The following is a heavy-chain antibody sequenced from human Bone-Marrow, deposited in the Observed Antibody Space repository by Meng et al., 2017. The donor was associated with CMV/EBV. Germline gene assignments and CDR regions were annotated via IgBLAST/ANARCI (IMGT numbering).Heavy chain of an antibody. CDR2: VSGSGGAT. CDR1: GFTFSSFA. V-gene: IGHV3-23*01. CDR3: AKSGVPRRLVGYHLDY. D-gene: IGHD2-15*01. Sequence: GESLKISCAASGFTFSSFAMDWVRQAPGKGLEWVSVVSGSGGATFYRDSVEGRLTISRDNSRNTVYQHMNGLRGEDTVIYCCAKSGVPRRLVGYHLDYWGRGTLVTVSS. J-gene: IGHJ4*02.